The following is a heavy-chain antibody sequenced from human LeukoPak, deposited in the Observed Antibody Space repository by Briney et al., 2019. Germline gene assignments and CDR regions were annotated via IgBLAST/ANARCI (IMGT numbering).Heavy chain of an antibody. CDR2: ISPSGST. D-gene: IGHD2-15*01. CDR1: GGSISSSY. J-gene: IGHJ4*01. CDR3: ARDRDVDDFDS. Sequence: SETLSLTCTVSGGSISSSYWNWIRQPAGKGLEWIGRISPSGSTNYNPSLKSRVTMSVDTSKNQFSLKLSSVTAADTAVYYCARDRDVDDFDSWGHGTLVTVSS. V-gene: IGHV4-4*07.